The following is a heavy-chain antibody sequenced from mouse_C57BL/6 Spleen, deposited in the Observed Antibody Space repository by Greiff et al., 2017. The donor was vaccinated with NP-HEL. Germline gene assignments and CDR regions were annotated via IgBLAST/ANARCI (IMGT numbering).Heavy chain of an antibody. CDR3: ARGYSNGAWFAS. V-gene: IGHV14-2*01. CDR2: IDPEDGET. D-gene: IGHD2-5*01. Sequence: EVQLQQSGAELVKPGASVKLSCTASGFNIKDYYMHWVKQRTEQGLEWIGRIDPEDGETKSAPKFQGKATITADTSSNPAYLQLSSLTSEDTAVYYGARGYSNGAWFASWGQGTLVTVSA. J-gene: IGHJ3*01. CDR1: GFNIKDYY.